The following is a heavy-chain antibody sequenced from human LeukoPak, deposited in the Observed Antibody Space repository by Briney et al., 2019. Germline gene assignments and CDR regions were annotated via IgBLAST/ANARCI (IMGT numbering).Heavy chain of an antibody. CDR2: ISTSGGST. Sequence: GGSLRLSCAASGFTFSSYAMSWVRQAPGKGLEWVSGISTSGGSTSYADSVKGRFTISRDNPRNTLYMQMNSLRAEDTAVYYCARLAGRVVLGAFDIWGQGTMVTVSS. CDR3: ARLAGRVVLGAFDI. J-gene: IGHJ3*02. D-gene: IGHD2-15*01. V-gene: IGHV3-23*01. CDR1: GFTFSSYA.